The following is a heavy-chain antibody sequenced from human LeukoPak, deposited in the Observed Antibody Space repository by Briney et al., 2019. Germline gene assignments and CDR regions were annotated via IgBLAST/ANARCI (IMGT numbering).Heavy chain of an antibody. CDR3: ASPVSYDSRSYYFDY. CDR1: GFTFSHYA. V-gene: IGHV3-30-3*01. J-gene: IGHJ4*02. Sequence: GGSLRLSCAASGFTFSHYAMHWVRQAPGKGLEWVAVISYDGSNKYYADSVKGRFTISRDNSKNTLYLQMNSLRAEDTAVYYCASPVSYDSRSYYFDYWGQGTLVTVSS. D-gene: IGHD3-22*01. CDR2: ISYDGSNK.